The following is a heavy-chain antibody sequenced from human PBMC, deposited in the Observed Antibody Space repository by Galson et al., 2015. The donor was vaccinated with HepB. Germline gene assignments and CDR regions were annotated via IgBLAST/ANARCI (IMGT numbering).Heavy chain of an antibody. D-gene: IGHD2-15*01. CDR1: GFTLSDYW. CDR2: IKQDGSEA. J-gene: IGHJ4*02. Sequence: SLRLSCAASGFTLSDYWMTWVRQAPGKGLEWVANIKQDGSEAYYVDSVKGRFTLSRDNAKNSLYLQMNSLRADDTAVYYCARGPYLGYHNYVGYYWGQGTLVTVSS. CDR3: ARGPYLGYHNYVGYY. V-gene: IGHV3-7*03.